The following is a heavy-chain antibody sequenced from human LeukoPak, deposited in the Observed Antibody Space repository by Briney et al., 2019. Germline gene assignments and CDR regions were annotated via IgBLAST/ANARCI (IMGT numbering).Heavy chain of an antibody. CDR2: ISGSGIST. Sequence: ETLSLTCTVSGGSIRSSYYYWGWIRQAPGKGLEWVSVISGSGISTYYADSVKGRFTISRDNSKNTLYLQMNSLRAEDTAVYYCAKARVVVATTGYYFDYWGQGTLVTVSS. D-gene: IGHD2-15*01. V-gene: IGHV3-23*01. CDR3: AKARVVVATTGYYFDY. J-gene: IGHJ4*02. CDR1: GGSIRSSYYY.